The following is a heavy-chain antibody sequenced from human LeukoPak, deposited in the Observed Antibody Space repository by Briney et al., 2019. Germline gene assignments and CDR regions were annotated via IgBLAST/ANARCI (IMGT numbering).Heavy chain of an antibody. V-gene: IGHV3-30*03. J-gene: IGHJ3*02. CDR2: ISYDGNNK. CDR3: ARDPLDISRWTNAFDI. CDR1: GYTFTHYG. D-gene: IGHD5-12*01. Sequence: GGPLRLSCVISGYTFTHYGFHWVRQAPGKALEWVAFISYDGNNKYEDSVKGRFTISRDNSKSTLHLQMNGLRAEDTAVYYCARDPLDISRWTNAFDIWGQGTTVIVS.